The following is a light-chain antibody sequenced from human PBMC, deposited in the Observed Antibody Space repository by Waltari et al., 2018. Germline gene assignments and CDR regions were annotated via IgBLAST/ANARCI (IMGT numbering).Light chain of an antibody. CDR1: SSDVGDYNY. CDR2: EVS. Sequence: QSALTQPASVSGSPGQSITISCTGSSSDVGDYNYVSWYQQHPGRAPKRLIYEVSNRPSGVSNRFSGSTSGNTASLTISWLLAEDEADYYCISYSSSTTLGVFGGGTKLTVL. CDR3: ISYSSSTTLGV. J-gene: IGLJ2*01. V-gene: IGLV2-14*03.